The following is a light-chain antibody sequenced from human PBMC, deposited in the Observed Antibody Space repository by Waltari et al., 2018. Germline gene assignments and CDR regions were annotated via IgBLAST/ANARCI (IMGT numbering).Light chain of an antibody. CDR2: GAS. CDR3: QQYLQWPPAIT. Sequence: ILLTQSPATLSVSPGERATLSCRDSQNIDTRLAWYQHKPGQAPRLLIYGASTRAADIPARFSGSGFGTDFSLTINSLQSEDFAVYYCQQYLQWPPAITFGPGTRLDFK. CDR1: QNIDTR. V-gene: IGKV3-15*01. J-gene: IGKJ5*01.